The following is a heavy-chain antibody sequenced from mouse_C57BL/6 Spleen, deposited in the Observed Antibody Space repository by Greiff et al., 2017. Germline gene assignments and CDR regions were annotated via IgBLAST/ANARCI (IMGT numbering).Heavy chain of an antibody. J-gene: IGHJ1*03. CDR1: GFSFNTYA. D-gene: IGHD2-4*01. CDR2: IRSRSNNYAT. Sequence: EVQLVESGGGLVQPKGSLKLSCAASGFSFNTYAMNWVRQAPGKGLEWVARIRSRSNNYATYYADSVKDRFTISRDDSESMLYLQMNNLKTEDTAMYYCVRLAEIYYDYGGGYFDVWGTGTTVTVSS. CDR3: VRLAEIYYDYGGGYFDV. V-gene: IGHV10-1*01.